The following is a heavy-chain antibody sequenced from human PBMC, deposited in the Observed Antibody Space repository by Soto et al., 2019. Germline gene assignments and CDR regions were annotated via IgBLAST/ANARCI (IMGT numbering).Heavy chain of an antibody. CDR3: ARERVVAARPYYYYGMDV. V-gene: IGHV7-4-1*01. D-gene: IGHD2-15*01. J-gene: IGHJ6*02. Sequence: GASVKVSCKASGYTFTSYAMNWVRQAPGQGLEWMGWINTNTGNPTYAQGFTGRFVFSLDTSVSTAYLQICSLKAEDTAVYYCARERVVAARPYYYYGMDVWGQGTTVTVS. CDR2: INTNTGNP. CDR1: GYTFTSYA.